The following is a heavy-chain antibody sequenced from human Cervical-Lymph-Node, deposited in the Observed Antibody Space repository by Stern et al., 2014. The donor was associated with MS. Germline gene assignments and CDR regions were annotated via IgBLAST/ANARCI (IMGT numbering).Heavy chain of an antibody. CDR1: GGSISSSNW. V-gene: IGHV4-4*02. CDR2: IYHSGST. Sequence: QLQLQESGPGLVKPSGTLSLTCAVSGGSISSSNWWSWVRQPPGKGLEWIGEIYHSGSTNYNPSLKSRVPISVDKSKNQFSLKLGSVTAADTAVYYCARCVDRYYYGSGYGMDVWGQGTTVTVSS. CDR3: ARCVDRYYYGSGYGMDV. D-gene: IGHD3-10*01. J-gene: IGHJ6*02.